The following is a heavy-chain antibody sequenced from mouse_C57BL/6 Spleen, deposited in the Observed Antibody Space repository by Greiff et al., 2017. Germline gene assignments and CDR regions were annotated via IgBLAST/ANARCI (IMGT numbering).Heavy chain of an antibody. CDR3: ARSLLLRFDY. Sequence: VKLMESGPELVKPGASVTISCKASGYAFSSSWMNWVKQRPGKGLVWIGRIYPGDGDTNYNGTFKGQATLTADKSSSTAYMQLSSLTSEDSAVYFCARSLLLRFDYWGQGTTLTVSS. V-gene: IGHV1-82*01. D-gene: IGHD1-1*01. CDR2: IYPGDGDT. J-gene: IGHJ2*01. CDR1: GYAFSSSW.